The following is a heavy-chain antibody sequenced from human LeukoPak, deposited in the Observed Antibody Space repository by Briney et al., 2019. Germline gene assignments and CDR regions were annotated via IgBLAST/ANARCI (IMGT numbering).Heavy chain of an antibody. CDR2: IDPSDSYT. D-gene: IGHD4-11*01. CDR1: GYSFTSYW. Sequence: GESLKISCKGSGYSFTSYWISWVRQMPGKGLEWMGRIDPSDSYTNYSPSFQGHVTISADKSISTAYLQWSSLKASDTAMYYCARHAYYSNLDYGMDVWGKGTTVTVSS. CDR3: ARHAYYSNLDYGMDV. J-gene: IGHJ6*04. V-gene: IGHV5-10-1*01.